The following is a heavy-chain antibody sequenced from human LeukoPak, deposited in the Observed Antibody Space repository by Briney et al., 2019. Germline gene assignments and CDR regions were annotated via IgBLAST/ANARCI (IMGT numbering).Heavy chain of an antibody. D-gene: IGHD5-18*01. CDR1: GFTFSSYG. Sequence: PGGSLRLSCAASGFTFSSYGMHWVRQAPGKGLEWVAFIRYDGSNKYYADSVKGRFTISRDNSKNTLYLQMNSLRAEDTAVYYCAKVGSYGPWMAFDIWGQGTMVTVSS. J-gene: IGHJ3*02. CDR2: IRYDGSNK. CDR3: AKVGSYGPWMAFDI. V-gene: IGHV3-30*02.